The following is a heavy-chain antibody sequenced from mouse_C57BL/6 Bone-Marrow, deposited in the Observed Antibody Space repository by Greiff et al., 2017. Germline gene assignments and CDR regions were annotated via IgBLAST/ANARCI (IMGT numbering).Heavy chain of an antibody. CDR1: GYAFSSSW. V-gene: IGHV1-82*01. Sequence: VQLQQSGPELVKPGASVKISCKASGYAFSSSWMNWVKQRPGKGLEWIGRIYPGDGDTNYNGKFKGKATLTADKSSSTAYMQLSSLTSEDSAVYFCAVITPWFAYWGQGTLVTVSA. J-gene: IGHJ3*01. CDR2: IYPGDGDT. D-gene: IGHD1-1*01. CDR3: AVITPWFAY.